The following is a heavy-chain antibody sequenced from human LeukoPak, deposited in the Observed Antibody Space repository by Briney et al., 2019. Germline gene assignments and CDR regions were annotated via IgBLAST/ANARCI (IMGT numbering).Heavy chain of an antibody. V-gene: IGHV3-23*01. CDR1: GFTFSSYA. D-gene: IGHD3-10*01. CDR2: ISGSGGST. J-gene: IGHJ6*02. CDR3: ARGPRGLRYYYYGMDA. Sequence: GGSLRLSCAASGFTFSSYAMSWVRQAPGKGLEWVSAISGSGGSTYYADSVKGRFTISRDNSKNTLYLQMNSLRAEDTAVYYCARGPRGLRYYYYGMDAWGQGTTVTVSS.